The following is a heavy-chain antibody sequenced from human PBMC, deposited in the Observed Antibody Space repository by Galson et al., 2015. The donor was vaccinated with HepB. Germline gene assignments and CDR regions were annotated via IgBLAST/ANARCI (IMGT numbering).Heavy chain of an antibody. Sequence: SLRLSCAASGFTFSSYTMHWVRQAPGRGLEWVTVISYDGSNKYYADSVTGRFTISRDNSKNTLYLQMNGLRSEDTAIYYCASPYGDYSGRYYYYSGMDVWGQGTTVTVSS. V-gene: IGHV3-30*04. CDR1: GFTFSSYT. D-gene: IGHD4-17*01. CDR2: ISYDGSNK. J-gene: IGHJ6*02. CDR3: ASPYGDYSGRYYYYSGMDV.